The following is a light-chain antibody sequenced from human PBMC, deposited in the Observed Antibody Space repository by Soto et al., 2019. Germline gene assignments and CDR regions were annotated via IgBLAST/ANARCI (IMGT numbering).Light chain of an antibody. J-gene: IGKJ3*01. CDR2: AAS. CDR1: QGISSY. CDR3: QQLISYPFT. Sequence: IQLTQSPSSLSASVGDRVSITCRASQGISSYLAWYQQKPGKAPKLLIYAASTLEIGVPSRFSGGGSGTDFTLTISSLQPEDFATYYCQQLISYPFTFGPGATVDIK. V-gene: IGKV1-9*01.